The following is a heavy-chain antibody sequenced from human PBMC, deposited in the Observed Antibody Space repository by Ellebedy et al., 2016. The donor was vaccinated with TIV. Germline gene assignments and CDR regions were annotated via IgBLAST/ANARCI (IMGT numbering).Heavy chain of an antibody. D-gene: IGHD5-18*01. V-gene: IGHV3-33*01. J-gene: IGHJ6*02. CDR2: IWYDGSKK. Sequence: GESLKISCAASGFTFSSYGMHWVRQAPGKGLEWVAIIWYDGSKKYHADSVKGRFTISRDNSKNTLYLQMNGLRAEDTAVYYCARDAVDTAMVTYKYYYYYGMDVWGQGTTVTVSS. CDR1: GFTFSSYG. CDR3: ARDAVDTAMVTYKYYYYYGMDV.